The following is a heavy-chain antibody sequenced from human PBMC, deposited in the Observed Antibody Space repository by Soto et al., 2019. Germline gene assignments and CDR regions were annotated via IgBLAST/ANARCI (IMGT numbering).Heavy chain of an antibody. CDR2: ISYDGSNK. Sequence: PGGSLRLSCAASGFTFSSYGMHWVRQAPGKGLEWVAVISYDGSNKYYADSVKGRFTISRDNSKNTLYLQMNSLRAEDTAIYYCAKDLTSGQWLVRGFDYWGQGTLVTVSS. CDR3: AKDLTSGQWLVRGFDY. D-gene: IGHD6-19*01. J-gene: IGHJ4*02. CDR1: GFTFSSYG. V-gene: IGHV3-30*18.